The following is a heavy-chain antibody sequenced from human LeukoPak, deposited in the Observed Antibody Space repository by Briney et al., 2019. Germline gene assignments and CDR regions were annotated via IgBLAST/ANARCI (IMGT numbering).Heavy chain of an antibody. J-gene: IGHJ3*02. CDR3: ASAQYSSSWDLGGAFDI. CDR1: GGTFSSYA. CDR2: IIPILGIA. V-gene: IGHV1-69*04. Sequence: PWASVKVSCKASGGTFSSYAISWVRQAPGQGLEWMGRIIPILGIANYAQKFQGRVTITADKSTSTAYMELSSLRSEDTAVYYCASAQYSSSWDLGGAFDIWGQGTMVTVSS. D-gene: IGHD6-13*01.